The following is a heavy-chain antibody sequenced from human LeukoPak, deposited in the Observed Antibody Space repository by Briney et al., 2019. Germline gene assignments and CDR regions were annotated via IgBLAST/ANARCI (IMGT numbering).Heavy chain of an antibody. CDR3: ARDSAVLGGTFFDV. CDR1: GRSFSGYL. CDR2: ISQSGST. Sequence: AETLPLTCALYGRSFSGYLWSWIRHLPGKGLAWIGEISQSGSTMYTASLKNRVTISFDTSKNQFSLNLRSVTAVDTAVYYCARDSAVLGGTFFDVWGQGTLVTVSS. D-gene: IGHD3-16*01. V-gene: IGHV4-34*01. J-gene: IGHJ4*02.